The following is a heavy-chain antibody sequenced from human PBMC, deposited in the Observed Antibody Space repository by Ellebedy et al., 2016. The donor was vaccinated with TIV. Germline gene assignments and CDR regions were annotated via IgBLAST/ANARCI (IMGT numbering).Heavy chain of an antibody. CDR2: IYYSGTN. V-gene: IGHV4-39*01. D-gene: IGHD6-6*01. CDR1: GGSFSSSSYY. J-gene: IGHJ4*02. Sequence: MPSETLSLTCTVSGGSFSSSSYYWGWIRQPPGKGLEWIGSIYYSGTNDYNPSLTSRLAISVDTSKNQFSLKLSSVTAADTAMYYCVSRVVAVRHFDYWGQGTLVTVSS. CDR3: VSRVVAVRHFDY.